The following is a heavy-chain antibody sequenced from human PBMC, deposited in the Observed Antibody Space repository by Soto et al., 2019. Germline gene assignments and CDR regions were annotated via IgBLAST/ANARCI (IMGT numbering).Heavy chain of an antibody. CDR3: ARVSTTFGRYGMDV. D-gene: IGHD2-2*01. J-gene: IGHJ6*02. Sequence: GGSLRLSCAASGFTFSSYGMHWVRQAPGKGLEWVAVIWYDGSNKYYADSVKGRFTISRDNSKNTLYLQMNSLRAEDTAVYYCARVSTTFGRYGMDVWGQGTTVTVSS. CDR2: IWYDGSNK. CDR1: GFTFSSYG. V-gene: IGHV3-33*01.